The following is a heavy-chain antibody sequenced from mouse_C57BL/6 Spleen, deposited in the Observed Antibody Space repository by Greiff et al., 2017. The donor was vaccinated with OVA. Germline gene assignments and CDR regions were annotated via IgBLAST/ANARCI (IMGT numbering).Heavy chain of an antibody. CDR1: GYTFTSSW. CDR2: IDPSDSET. Sequence: VQLQQPGAELVRPGSSVKLSCKASGYTFTSSWMPWVKQRPIQGLEWIGNIDPSDSETHYNQKFKDKATLTVDKSSSTAYMQLSSLTSEDSAVYYCASQTAQATWFAYWGQGTLVTVSA. D-gene: IGHD3-2*02. V-gene: IGHV1-52*01. CDR3: ASQTAQATWFAY. J-gene: IGHJ3*01.